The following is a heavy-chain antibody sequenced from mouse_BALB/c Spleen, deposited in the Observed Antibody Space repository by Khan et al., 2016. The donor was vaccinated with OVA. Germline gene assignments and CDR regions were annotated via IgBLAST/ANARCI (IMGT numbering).Heavy chain of an antibody. CDR2: INPTSGNT. CDR3: TRDRIDY. J-gene: IGHJ2*01. Sequence: QVQLKESGAELAKPGASVKMSCKASGYTFTTYWMHWVKQRPGQGLEWIGYINPTSGNTDYNDKFKDRATLSADKSSSTAYMQLNSLTSEDSAVYYCTRDRIDYWGQGTTLTVSS. V-gene: IGHV1-7*01. CDR1: GYTFTTYW.